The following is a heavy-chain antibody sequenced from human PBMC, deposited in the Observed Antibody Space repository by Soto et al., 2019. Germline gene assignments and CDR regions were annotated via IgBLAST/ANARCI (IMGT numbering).Heavy chain of an antibody. Sequence: GGSLRLSCAASGFTFSNAWMSWVRQAPGKGLEWVGRIKSKTDGGTTDYAAPVKGRFTISRDDSKNTLYLQMNSLKTEDTALYYCTTASYSSSWYYYYGMDVWGQGTTVTVSS. CDR2: IKSKTDGGTT. V-gene: IGHV3-15*01. CDR1: GFTFSNAW. CDR3: TTASYSSSWYYYYGMDV. D-gene: IGHD6-13*01. J-gene: IGHJ6*02.